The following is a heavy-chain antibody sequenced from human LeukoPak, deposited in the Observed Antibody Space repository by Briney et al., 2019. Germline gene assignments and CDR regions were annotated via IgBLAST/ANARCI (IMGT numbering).Heavy chain of an antibody. CDR3: ARDQTFTSCYTPKRY. CDR2: IGTAGDT. V-gene: IGHV3-13*01. J-gene: IGHJ4*02. Sequence: PGGSLRLSCAASGPTFSSYDMHWVRQATGKGLEWVSAIGTAGDTYYPGSVKGRFTISRENAKNSLYLQMNSLRAGDTAVYYCARDQTFTSCYTPKRYWGQGTLVTVSS. CDR1: GPTFSSYD. D-gene: IGHD2-2*02.